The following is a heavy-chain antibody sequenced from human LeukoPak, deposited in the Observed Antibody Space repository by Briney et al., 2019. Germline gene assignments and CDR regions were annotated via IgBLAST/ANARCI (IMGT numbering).Heavy chain of an antibody. CDR2: ISGGGGIT. CDR1: GFTFSSYS. J-gene: IGHJ4*02. CDR3: AKPAYIQLWTYYFDY. Sequence: GGSLRLSCAASGFTFSSYSMNWVRQAPGKGLEWVSTISGGGGITYYADSVKGRFTISRDNSDNTLYLQMNSLRADDTAVYYCAKPAYIQLWTYYFDYWGQGTLVTVSS. D-gene: IGHD5-18*01. V-gene: IGHV3-23*01.